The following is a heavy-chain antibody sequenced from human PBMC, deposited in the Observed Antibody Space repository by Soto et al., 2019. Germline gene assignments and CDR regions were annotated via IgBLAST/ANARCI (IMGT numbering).Heavy chain of an antibody. CDR3: ARGGGTNLAQLP. J-gene: IGHJ5*02. CDR2: INPNSGVT. Sequence: ASVKVSCKASGYTFTGYFIHWVRQAPGEGLEWVGYINPNSGVTKYAPRFLGRVTITRDTSIRTAYMDLNNLRSDDTAVYFCARGGGTNLAQLPWGTGTPVTVSS. V-gene: IGHV1-2*02. D-gene: IGHD2-2*01. CDR1: GYTFTGYF.